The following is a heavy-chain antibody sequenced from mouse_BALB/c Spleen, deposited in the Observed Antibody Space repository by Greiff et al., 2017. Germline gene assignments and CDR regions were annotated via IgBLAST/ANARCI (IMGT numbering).Heavy chain of an antibody. Sequence: VQLQQSGAELVKPGASVKLSCTASGFNIKDTYMHWVKQRPEQGLEWIGRIDPANGNTKYDPKFQGKATITADTSSNTAYLQLSSLTSEDTAVYYCARSSTSWYVDVGGAGTTVTVSS. V-gene: IGHV14-3*02. D-gene: IGHD6-1*01. CDR1: GFNIKDTY. CDR2: IDPANGNT. CDR3: ARSSTSWYVDV. J-gene: IGHJ1*01.